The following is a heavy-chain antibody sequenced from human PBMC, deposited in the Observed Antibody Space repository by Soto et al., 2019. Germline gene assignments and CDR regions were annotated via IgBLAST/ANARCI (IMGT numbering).Heavy chain of an antibody. CDR1: GFTFSSYA. D-gene: IGHD6-13*01. CDR2: IGSSGFST. J-gene: IGHJ3*02. Sequence: GSLRLSCAASGFTFSSYAMSWVRQAPGKGLEWVSAIGSSGFSTYYADSVTGRFTISRDNSKNTLYLQMNSLRAEDTAIYYCAKDRIGYSINWTPGSDGFNRWGRQTMVTVS. V-gene: IGHV3-23*01. CDR3: AKDRIGYSINWTPGSDGFNR.